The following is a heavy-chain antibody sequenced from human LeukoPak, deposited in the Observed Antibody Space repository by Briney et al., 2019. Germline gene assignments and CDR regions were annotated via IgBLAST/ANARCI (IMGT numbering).Heavy chain of an antibody. CDR2: ISQDGSTI. V-gene: IGHV3-30-3*01. CDR3: AREALSAAYFDY. J-gene: IGHJ4*02. D-gene: IGHD2-15*01. CDR1: GFTFSSYV. Sequence: GGSLRLSCAASGFTFSSYVMHWVRQAPGKGLEWVAVISQDGSTIYYADSVRGRFSISRDNSQNTLYLQMNSLTADDSTLYHCAREALSAAYFDYWGQGTLVTVSS.